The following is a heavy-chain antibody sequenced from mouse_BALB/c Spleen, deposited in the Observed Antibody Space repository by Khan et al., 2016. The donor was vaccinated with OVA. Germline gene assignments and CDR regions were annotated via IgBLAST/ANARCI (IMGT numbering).Heavy chain of an antibody. V-gene: IGHV14-1*02. CDR2: IDPENGET. J-gene: IGHJ3*01. Sequence: EVRLQQSGAELVRPGALVKLSCKASGFNIKDYYIHWVKQRPEQGLEWIGWIDPENGETVYDPKFQGKAIITADTSSNTAYLHLSSLTSEDTAGDYCARSGYSAWFAYWGQGALVTVSA. CDR3: ARSGYSAWFAY. CDR1: GFNIKDYY.